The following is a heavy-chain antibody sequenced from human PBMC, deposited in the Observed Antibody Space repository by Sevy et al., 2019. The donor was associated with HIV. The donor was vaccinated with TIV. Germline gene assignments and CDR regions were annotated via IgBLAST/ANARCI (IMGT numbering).Heavy chain of an antibody. J-gene: IGHJ4*02. CDR3: TRSVYGSGTNLNDH. CDR2: IIPSSGGT. V-gene: IGHV1-2*02. Sequence: ASVKVSCKASGYTFTGYYIHWVRQAPGQGLEWMGWIIPSSGGTNYGQKFLGRVTMTRDTSISTAYLELHRLTSDDTAVYYCTRSVYGSGTNLNDHWGQGTLVTVSS. D-gene: IGHD3-10*01. CDR1: GYTFTGYY.